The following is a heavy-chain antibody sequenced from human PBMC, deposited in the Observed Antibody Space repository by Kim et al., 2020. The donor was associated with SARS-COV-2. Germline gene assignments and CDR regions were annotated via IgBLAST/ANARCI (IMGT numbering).Heavy chain of an antibody. CDR1: GGTFSSYA. CDR2: IIPILGIA. J-gene: IGHJ6*01. Sequence: SVKVSCKASGGTFSSYAISWVRQAPGQGLEWMGRIIPILGIANYAQKFQGRVTITADKSTSTAYMELSSLRSEDTAVYYCAREPTSGYALYYYYYYGMD. CDR3: AREPTSGYALYYYYYYGMD. V-gene: IGHV1-69*04. D-gene: IGHD5-12*01.